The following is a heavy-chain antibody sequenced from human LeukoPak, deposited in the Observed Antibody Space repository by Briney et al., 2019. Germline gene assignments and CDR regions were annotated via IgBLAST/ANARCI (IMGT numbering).Heavy chain of an antibody. Sequence: GGSLRLSCAASGFTFNTYAMHWVRQAPGKGLEWVAGIAYDGNNKYYADSVKGRFTISRDNSKNTLYLQMNSLRAEDTAVYYCANEVYSSSSDEKIDYWGQGTLVTVSS. CDR3: ANEVYSSSSDEKIDY. CDR2: IAYDGNNK. D-gene: IGHD6-6*01. V-gene: IGHV3-30-3*02. J-gene: IGHJ4*02. CDR1: GFTFNTYA.